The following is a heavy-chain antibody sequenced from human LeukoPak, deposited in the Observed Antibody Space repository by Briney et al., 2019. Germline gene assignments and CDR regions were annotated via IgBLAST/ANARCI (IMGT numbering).Heavy chain of an antibody. J-gene: IGHJ6*03. CDR2: IYTSGRT. V-gene: IGHV4-4*07. CDR1: GGSIRSYY. Sequence: PSETLSLTCTVPGGSIRSYYWSWIRQPAGKGLDWFGRIYTSGRTNYNPSHKSRVIMSVDTSKNQFSLKLSSVTAADTAVYYCARTTGSGSYYYYYYYYMDVWGKGTTVTVSS. D-gene: IGHD3-10*01. CDR3: ARTTGSGSYYYYYYYYMDV.